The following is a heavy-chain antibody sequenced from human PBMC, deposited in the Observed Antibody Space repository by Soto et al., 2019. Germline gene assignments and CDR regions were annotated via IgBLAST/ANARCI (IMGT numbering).Heavy chain of an antibody. CDR1: GFTFSTYY. CDR2: ITSDGSST. J-gene: IGHJ6*02. Sequence: EVQLVESGGGLVQPGGSLRLSCAASGFTFSTYYMNLVRQAPGQGLVWVARITSDGSSTTYADAVKGRFTISRDNAKNTLDLQMNSLRAEDTAVYSCARERGGGFGDVWGQGTTVIVSS. V-gene: IGHV3-74*01. D-gene: IGHD3-10*01. CDR3: ARERGGGFGDV.